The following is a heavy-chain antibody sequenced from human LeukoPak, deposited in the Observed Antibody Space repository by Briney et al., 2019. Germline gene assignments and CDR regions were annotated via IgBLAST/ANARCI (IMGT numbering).Heavy chain of an antibody. V-gene: IGHV1-8*01. J-gene: IGHJ4*02. CDR2: MNPNNDNT. CDR3: ARGYWGRDY. D-gene: IGHD7-27*01. CDR1: GYTFSDYD. Sequence: AAVQVACKGSGYTFSDYDINWVRHATGQGLEWMGWMNPNNDNTGYAQKFQGRVTMTRNTSISTAYMELNSLTFEDTAVYYCARGYWGRDYWGQGTLVTVSS.